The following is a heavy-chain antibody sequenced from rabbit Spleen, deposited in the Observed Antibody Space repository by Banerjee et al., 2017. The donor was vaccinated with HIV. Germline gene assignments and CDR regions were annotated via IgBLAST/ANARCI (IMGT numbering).Heavy chain of an antibody. J-gene: IGHJ6*01. CDR3: ARDTGSSFSSYGMDL. Sequence: QSLEESGGDLVKPGGTLTLTCIASGVSFSGNSYMCWVRQAPGKGLEWVVCIDAGSSGFTYFASWAKGRFTISKTSSTTVTLQMTSLTAADTATYFCARDTGSSFSSYGMDLWGPGTLGTVS. V-gene: IGHV1S40*01. D-gene: IGHD8-1*01. CDR1: GVSFSGNSY. CDR2: IDAGSSGFT.